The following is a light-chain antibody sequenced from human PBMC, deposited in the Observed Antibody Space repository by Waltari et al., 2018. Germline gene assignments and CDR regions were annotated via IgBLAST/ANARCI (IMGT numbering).Light chain of an antibody. CDR2: KAS. CDR1: QSISNY. Sequence: DIQMTQSPSTLSASVGDRVTITCRASQSISNYLAWYQQKPGKAPNLLIYKASILKSGVSSRFSGSGSGTQFTLTISSLQPGDFAIYFCQQYNTYSSFGQGTKLEIK. J-gene: IGKJ2*01. V-gene: IGKV1-5*03. CDR3: QQYNTYSS.